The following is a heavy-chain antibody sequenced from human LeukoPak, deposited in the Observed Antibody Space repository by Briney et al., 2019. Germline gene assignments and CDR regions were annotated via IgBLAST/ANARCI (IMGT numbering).Heavy chain of an antibody. V-gene: IGHV3-23*01. CDR1: GFTFSSYG. Sequence: GGSLRLSCAASGFTFSSYGMHWVRQAPGKGLEWFSGISGGGVTTYYADSVKGRFTISRDNSKNTLYLQMNSLRADDTAIYYCARNQQLGGHSYYYYGMDVWGQGTTVTVSS. J-gene: IGHJ6*02. CDR3: ARNQQLGGHSYYYYGMDV. D-gene: IGHD3-16*01. CDR2: ISGGGVTT.